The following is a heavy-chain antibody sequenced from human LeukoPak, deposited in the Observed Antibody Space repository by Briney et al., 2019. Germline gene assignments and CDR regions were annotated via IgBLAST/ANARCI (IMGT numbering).Heavy chain of an antibody. J-gene: IGHJ5*02. V-gene: IGHV3-33*01. CDR1: GFTFSNFA. CDR2: IWNDGSKT. D-gene: IGHD6-13*01. Sequence: PGGSLRPSCAGTGFTFSNFAMHWVRQSPGRGLQWVAVIWNDGSKTYYEDSVKGRFTISRDNSKNTVYLQVNSLRAEDTALYYCARGIAAAGNPNWFDPWGQGTLVTVSS. CDR3: ARGIAAAGNPNWFDP.